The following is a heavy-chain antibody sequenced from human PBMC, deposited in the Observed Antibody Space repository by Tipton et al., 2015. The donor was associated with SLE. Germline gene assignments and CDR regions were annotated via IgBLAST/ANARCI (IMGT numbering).Heavy chain of an antibody. J-gene: IGHJ4*02. V-gene: IGHV4-34*12. CDR1: GESFLGYF. Sequence: TLSLTCGVYGESFLGYFWTWIRQPPGKGLEWIGENIHSGTTNYNPSLKSRVSISLDTSKNQFSLKLTSVTAADTAVYYCARVAPSEVFDYWGQGTLVTVSS. D-gene: IGHD2-15*01. CDR2: NIHSGTT. CDR3: ARVAPSEVFDY.